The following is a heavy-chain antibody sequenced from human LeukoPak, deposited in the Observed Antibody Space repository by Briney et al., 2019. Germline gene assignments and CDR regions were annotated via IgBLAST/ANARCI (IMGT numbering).Heavy chain of an antibody. V-gene: IGHV5-51*01. J-gene: IGHJ4*02. Sequence: GESLKISCKGSGYSFTTYWIAWVRQVPGKGPEWMGVIYPGDSDTRYSPSFQGRVTISADKSINTAYLQWNFLEASDTAIYYCARAIMIRGPTAHGHWGQGTVVTVSS. D-gene: IGHD3-10*01. CDR1: GYSFTTYW. CDR3: ARAIMIRGPTAHGH. CDR2: IYPGDSDT.